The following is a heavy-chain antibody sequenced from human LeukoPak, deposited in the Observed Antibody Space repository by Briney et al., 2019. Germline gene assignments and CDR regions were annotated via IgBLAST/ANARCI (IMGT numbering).Heavy chain of an antibody. CDR3: ARVGSGGPYSSSPFDY. J-gene: IGHJ4*02. D-gene: IGHD6-6*01. CDR2: ISYDGSNK. V-gene: IGHV3-30-3*01. Sequence: GGSLRLSCAASGFTFSSYAMHWVRQAPGKGLEWVAVISYDGSNKYYADSVKGRFTISRDNSKNTLYLQMNSLRAEDTAVYYCARVGSGGPYSSSPFDYWGQGTLVTVSS. CDR1: GFTFSSYA.